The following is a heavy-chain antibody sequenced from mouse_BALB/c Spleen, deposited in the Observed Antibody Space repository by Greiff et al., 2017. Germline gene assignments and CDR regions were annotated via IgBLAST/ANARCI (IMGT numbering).Heavy chain of an antibody. V-gene: IGHV1-15*01. CDR2: IDPETGGT. CDR3: TRESPFAY. CDR1: GYTFTDYE. Sequence: VKLQQSGAELVRPGASVTLSCKASGYTFTDYEMHWVKQTPVHGLEWIGAIDPETGGTAYNQKFKGKATLTADKSSSTAYMELRSLTSEDSAVYYCTRESPFAYWGQGTLVTVSA. J-gene: IGHJ3*01.